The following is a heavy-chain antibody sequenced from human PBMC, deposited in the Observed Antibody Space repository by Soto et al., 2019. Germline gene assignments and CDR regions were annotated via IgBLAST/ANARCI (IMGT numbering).Heavy chain of an antibody. D-gene: IGHD5-18*01. V-gene: IGHV3-30-3*01. CDR2: ISYDGSNK. CDR3: AREWVDTAMGPSCYYCGMDV. J-gene: IGHJ6*02. CDR1: AFTFSRYA. Sequence: PGGALRLSWAASAFTFSRYAIHWVRQPPDKGLEWVAVISYDGSNKYYADSVKGRFTISRDNSKNTLYLQMNSLRAEDTAVYYCAREWVDTAMGPSCYYCGMDVWGQGTTGTVSS.